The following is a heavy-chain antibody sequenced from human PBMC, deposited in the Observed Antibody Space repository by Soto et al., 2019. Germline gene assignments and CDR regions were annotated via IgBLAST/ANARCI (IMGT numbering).Heavy chain of an antibody. Sequence: GGSLRLSCAASGFTFSSYSMNWVRQAPGKGLEWVALISYDGTNKFYADSVEGRFTISRDNSKSTLYLQVDSLRPEDAAVYYCARDPKTSGGQHWAFNYFDSWGQGTLVTVSS. D-gene: IGHD7-27*01. J-gene: IGHJ4*02. CDR1: GFTFSSYS. CDR3: ARDPKTSGGQHWAFNYFDS. V-gene: IGHV3-30*03. CDR2: ISYDGTNK.